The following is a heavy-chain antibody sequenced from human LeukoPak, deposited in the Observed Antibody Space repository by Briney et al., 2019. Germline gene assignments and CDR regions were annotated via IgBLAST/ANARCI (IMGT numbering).Heavy chain of an antibody. Sequence: ASVKVSCKASGYTLTSYDINWVRQATGQGLESMGWMNPNSGNTGYAQKFQGRVTMTRNTSISTAYMELSSLRSEDTAVYYCARGPWGYYYDSGGYYDYWGQGTPVTVSS. V-gene: IGHV1-8*01. CDR3: ARGPWGYYYDSGGYYDY. CDR2: MNPNSGNT. D-gene: IGHD3-22*01. J-gene: IGHJ4*02. CDR1: GYTLTSYD.